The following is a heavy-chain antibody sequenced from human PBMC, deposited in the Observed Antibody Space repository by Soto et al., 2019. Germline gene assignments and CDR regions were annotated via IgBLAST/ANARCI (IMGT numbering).Heavy chain of an antibody. CDR3: ARERAALVDY. D-gene: IGHD6-13*01. J-gene: IGHJ4*02. CDR1: GGSISSGGYY. Sequence: QVQLQESGPGLVKPSQTLSLTCTVSGGSISSGGYYWSWIRQHPGKGLEWIGYIYYSGSTYYNPSLTSRVTISVDASKNQFALKLSSVTAADTAVYYCARERAALVDYWGQGTLVTVSS. CDR2: IYYSGST. V-gene: IGHV4-31*03.